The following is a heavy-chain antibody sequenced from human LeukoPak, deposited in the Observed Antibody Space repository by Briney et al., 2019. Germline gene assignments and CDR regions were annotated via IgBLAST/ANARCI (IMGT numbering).Heavy chain of an antibody. J-gene: IGHJ4*02. V-gene: IGHV1-2*02. CDR3: ARSYSYGYHFDY. D-gene: IGHD5-18*01. CDR2: INPNSGGT. CDR1: GYTFTGYY. Sequence: ASVKVSCKASGYTFTGYYMHWVRQAPGQGLEWMGWINPNSGGTNYAQKFQGRVTMTRDTSISTAYMELSRLRSDDTAVYYCARSYSYGYHFDYWGQGTLVTVSS.